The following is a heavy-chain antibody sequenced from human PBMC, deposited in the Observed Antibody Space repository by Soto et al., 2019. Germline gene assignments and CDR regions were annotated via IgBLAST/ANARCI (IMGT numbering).Heavy chain of an antibody. CDR1: GFTFSNAW. J-gene: IGHJ3*02. Sequence: PGGSLRLSCAASGFTFSNAWMNWVRQAPGKGLEWVGRIKSKTDGGTTDYAAPVKGRFTISRDDSKNTLYLQMNSLKTEDTAVYYCTTEDFDCFYQPRGVFDIWGQGTMVTVS. D-gene: IGHD3-9*01. CDR3: TTEDFDCFYQPRGVFDI. CDR2: IKSKTDGGTT. V-gene: IGHV3-15*07.